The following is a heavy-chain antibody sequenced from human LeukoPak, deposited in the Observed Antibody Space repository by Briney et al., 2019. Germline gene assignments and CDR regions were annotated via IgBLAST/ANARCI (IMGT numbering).Heavy chain of an antibody. CDR2: ISGSGGST. D-gene: IGHD3-22*01. V-gene: IGHV3-23*01. CDR3: AKSVFDSSGDPYMDV. Sequence: PPGGSLRLSCAASGFTFSSYWMSWVRQAPGKGLEWVSAISGSGGSTYYADSVKGRFTISRDNSKNTLYLQMNSLRAEDTAVYYCAKSVFDSSGDPYMDVWGKGTTVTISS. CDR1: GFTFSSYW. J-gene: IGHJ6*03.